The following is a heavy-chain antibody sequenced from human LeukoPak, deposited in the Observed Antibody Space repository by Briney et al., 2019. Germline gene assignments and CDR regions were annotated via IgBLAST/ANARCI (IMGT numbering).Heavy chain of an antibody. D-gene: IGHD6-13*01. CDR3: AKDLRQQLVVYYFDY. CDR1: GFSFSSYG. CDR2: IRYDGSNK. V-gene: IGHV3-30*02. J-gene: IGHJ4*02. Sequence: GGSLRLSCAASGFSFSSYGMHWVRQAPGKGLEWVAFIRYDGSNKYYADSVKGRFTISRGNSKNTLYLQMNSLRAEDTAVYYCAKDLRQQLVVYYFDYWGQGTLVTVSS.